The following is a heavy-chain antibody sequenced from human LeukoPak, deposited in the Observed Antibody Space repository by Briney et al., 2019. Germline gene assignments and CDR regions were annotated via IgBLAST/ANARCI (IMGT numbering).Heavy chain of an antibody. CDR2: ISYDGSDK. J-gene: IGHJ4*02. CDR3: ARDGGYSGSYFPDY. D-gene: IGHD1-26*01. Sequence: PGGSLRLSCAASGFTFSSYGMHWVRQAPGRGLEWVAVISYDGSDKYYADSVKGRFTISRDNSKNTLYLQMNSLRAEDTAVYYCARDGGYSGSYFPDYWGQGTLVTVSS. V-gene: IGHV3-30*03. CDR1: GFTFSSYG.